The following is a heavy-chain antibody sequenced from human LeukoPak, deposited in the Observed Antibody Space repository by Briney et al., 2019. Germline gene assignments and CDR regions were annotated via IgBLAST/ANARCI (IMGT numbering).Heavy chain of an antibody. Sequence: ASVKVSCKASGYTFTGYYMHWVRRAPGQGLEWMGWINPNSGGTNYAQKFQGRVTMTRDTSISTAYMELSRLRSDDTAVYYCARGSYSSSWYGWFDPWGQGTLVTVSS. J-gene: IGHJ5*02. CDR3: ARGSYSSSWYGWFDP. CDR2: INPNSGGT. D-gene: IGHD6-13*01. V-gene: IGHV1-2*02. CDR1: GYTFTGYY.